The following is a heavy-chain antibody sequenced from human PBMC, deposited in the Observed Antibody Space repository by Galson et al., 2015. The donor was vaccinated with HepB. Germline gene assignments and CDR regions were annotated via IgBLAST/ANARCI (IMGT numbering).Heavy chain of an antibody. J-gene: IGHJ4*02. CDR2: TFYRSKWYN. D-gene: IGHD2-8*01. CDR1: GDSVSSDTAA. CDR3: ARVSKGFGYCTTTTCNAFNS. Sequence: CAISGDSVSSDTAAWNWIRQSPSRGLEWLGRTFYRSKWYNEYAVSVKSRITISPDTPKNQLSLQLNSVTPEDTAVHYCARVSKGFGYCTTTTCNAFNSWGQGTLVTVSS. V-gene: IGHV6-1*01.